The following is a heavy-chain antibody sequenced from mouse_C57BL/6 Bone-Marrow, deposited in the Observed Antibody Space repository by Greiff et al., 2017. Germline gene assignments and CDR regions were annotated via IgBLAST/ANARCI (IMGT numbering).Heavy chain of an antibody. CDR3: ARYDYEDAMDY. D-gene: IGHD2-4*01. CDR2: IWGVGST. CDR1: GFSLTSYG. V-gene: IGHV2-6*01. J-gene: IGHJ4*01. Sequence: VMLVESGPGLVAPSQSLSITCTASGFSLTSYGVDWVRQSPGQGLEWLGVIWGVGSTNYNSALKSRLSTSKDNSKSQVFLKMNSLQTDDTAMYYCARYDYEDAMDYWGQGTSVTVSS.